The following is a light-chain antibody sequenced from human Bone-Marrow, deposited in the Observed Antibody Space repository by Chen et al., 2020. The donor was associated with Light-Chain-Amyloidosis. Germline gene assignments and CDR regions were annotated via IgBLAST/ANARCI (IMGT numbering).Light chain of an antibody. CDR2: DDS. Sequence: SYFLTQPSSVSVAPAPTATLACGGHNIGSTSVHWYQQTPGQAPLLVVYDDSDRTSGIPERLSGSNAGNTATLTISRVEAGEEADYECQVWDRSSDRPVFGGGTKLTVL. J-gene: IGLJ3*02. CDR1: NIGSTS. CDR3: QVWDRSSDRPV. V-gene: IGLV3-21*02.